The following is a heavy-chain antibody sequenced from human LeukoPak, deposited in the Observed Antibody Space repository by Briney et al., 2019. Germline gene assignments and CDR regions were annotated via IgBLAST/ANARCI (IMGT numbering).Heavy chain of an antibody. V-gene: IGHV1-18*01. CDR3: ARLVGPPDY. CDR1: GYTFSKYD. Sequence: EASVKVSCKASGYTFSKYDITWVRQAPGQGLECMGWISTYNDNPNYAQKFQGRVTMTTDTSTSTAYLDLRSLRSDDTAVYFCARLVGPPDYWGQRPRVTGSS. CDR2: ISTYNDNP. D-gene: IGHD1-26*01. J-gene: IGHJ4*02.